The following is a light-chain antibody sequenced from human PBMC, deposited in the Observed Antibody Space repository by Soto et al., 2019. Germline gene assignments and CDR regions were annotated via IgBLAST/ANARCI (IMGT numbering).Light chain of an antibody. V-gene: IGKV1-5*03. CDR1: QRSSSW. CDR2: KTS. Sequence: DIQLTQSPSTLSASVGDRVTITCRASQRSSSWLAWYQQKPGKAPKLLIYKTSNLESGVPSRFSGSGSGTEFTLTISSLQPDDFATYYCQYYNNYCWTFGQGTKVEIK. CDR3: QYYNNYCWT. J-gene: IGKJ1*01.